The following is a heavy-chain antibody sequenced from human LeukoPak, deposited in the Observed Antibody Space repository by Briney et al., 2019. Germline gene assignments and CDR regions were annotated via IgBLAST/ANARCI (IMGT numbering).Heavy chain of an antibody. J-gene: IGHJ4*02. CDR3: ARLIEEGSGWYFYYFDY. CDR1: GGTFSSYA. Sequence: GASVKVSCKASGGTFSSYAISWVRQAPGQGLEWVGGIIPIFGTANYAQKFQGRVTMTTDTSTSTAYMELRSLRSDDTAVYYCARLIEEGSGWYFYYFDYWGQGTLVTVSS. V-gene: IGHV1-69*05. CDR2: IIPIFGTA. D-gene: IGHD6-19*01.